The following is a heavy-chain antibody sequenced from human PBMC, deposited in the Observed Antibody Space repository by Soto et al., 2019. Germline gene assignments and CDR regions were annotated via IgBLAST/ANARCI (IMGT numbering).Heavy chain of an antibody. V-gene: IGHV4-61*08. CDR2: IYYSGST. Sequence: SETLSLTCTVSGGSISGGVHSWSWIRQPPGKGLEWIGYIYYSGSTNYNPSLKSRVTISVDTSKNQFSLKLSSVTAADTAVYYCAREEGLWFGDSYFDYWGQGTLVTVSS. CDR1: GGSISGGVHS. D-gene: IGHD3-10*01. CDR3: AREEGLWFGDSYFDY. J-gene: IGHJ4*02.